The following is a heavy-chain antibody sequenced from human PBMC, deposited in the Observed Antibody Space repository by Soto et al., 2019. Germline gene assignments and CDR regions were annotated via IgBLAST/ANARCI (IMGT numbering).Heavy chain of an antibody. CDR2: ISHSGKT. V-gene: IGHV4-30-4*01. J-gene: IGHJ4*02. Sequence: SETLCLTCTVSGGAISSGDHYWSWIRKPPGKGVEWIVYISHSGKTYYTPSLRSRVIISLDTTKNQFSLKLSSVTAADTAVYYCARHSFYYDKNGSPSDYFDYWGQGSLVTASS. D-gene: IGHD3-22*01. CDR3: ARHSFYYDKNGSPSDYFDY. CDR1: GGAISSGDHY.